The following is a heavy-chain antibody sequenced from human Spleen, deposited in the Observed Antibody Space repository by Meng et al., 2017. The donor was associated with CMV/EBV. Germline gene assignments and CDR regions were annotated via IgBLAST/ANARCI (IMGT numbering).Heavy chain of an antibody. D-gene: IGHD1-26*01. J-gene: IGHJ4*02. V-gene: IGHV3-74*03. CDR3: ARGVAESLGWEMGY. Sequence: RLGESGGSLVQPGGSLRLSCAVSGFTLRRYWMHWVRQAPGKGLEWVSRIDSDGRDITYADSVRGRFTISRDDAKNTLYLQMNSLRVEDTAVYYCARGVAESLGWEMGYWGQGTLVTVSS. CDR1: GFTLRRYW. CDR2: IDSDGRDI.